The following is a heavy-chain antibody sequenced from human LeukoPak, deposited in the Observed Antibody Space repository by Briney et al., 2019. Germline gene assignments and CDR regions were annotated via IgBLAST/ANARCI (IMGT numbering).Heavy chain of an antibody. CDR1: GDSVSSNSAA. CDR2: TYYRSKWYN. J-gene: IGHJ6*02. D-gene: IGHD6-6*01. V-gene: IGHV6-1*01. CDR3: ARDRWRGIAARQNYYGMDV. Sequence: SQTLSLTCAISGDSVSSNSAAWNWIRQSPSRGLEWLGRTYYRSKWYNDYAVSVKSRITINPDTSKNQFSLQLNSVTPEDTAVYYCARDRWRGIAARQNYYGMDVWGQGTTVTVSS.